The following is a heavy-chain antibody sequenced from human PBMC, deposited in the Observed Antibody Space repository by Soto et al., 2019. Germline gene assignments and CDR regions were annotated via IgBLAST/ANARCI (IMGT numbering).Heavy chain of an antibody. D-gene: IGHD2-2*01. V-gene: IGHV1-18*04. J-gene: IGHJ6*02. Sequence: ASVKVSCKASGYTFTSYGISWVRQAPGQGLEWMGWISAYNGNTNYAQKLQGRVTMTTDTSTSTAYMELRSLRSDDTAVYYCARDNPIIVVVPAAPSSIMDVWGQGTTVTAP. CDR3: ARDNPIIVVVPAAPSSIMDV. CDR2: ISAYNGNT. CDR1: GYTFTSYG.